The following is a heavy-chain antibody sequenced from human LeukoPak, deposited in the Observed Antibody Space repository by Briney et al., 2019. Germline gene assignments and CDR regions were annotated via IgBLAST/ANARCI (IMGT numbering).Heavy chain of an antibody. CDR1: GGTFSSYV. V-gene: IGHV1-69*05. Sequence: ASVKVSCKASGGTFSSYVFVWVRQAPGQGLEWMGGVTPIFATTHYAQKFQGRVTITTDESTSTAYMELSSLRSEDTAVYYCARARHKNQDYYYYYMDVWGKGTPVTLSS. D-gene: IGHD1-14*01. J-gene: IGHJ6*03. CDR2: VTPIFATT. CDR3: ARARHKNQDYYYYYMDV.